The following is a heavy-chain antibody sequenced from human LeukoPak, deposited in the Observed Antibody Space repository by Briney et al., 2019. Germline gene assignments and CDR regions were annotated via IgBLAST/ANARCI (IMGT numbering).Heavy chain of an antibody. CDR1: GGSISSGGYY. V-gene: IGHV4-31*03. CDR3: ARESTSQQQPPMK. CDR2: IYYSGST. Sequence: PSQTLSLTCTVSGGSISSGGYYWSWIRQHPGKGLEWIGYIYYSGSTYYNPSLKSRVTISVDTSKNQFSLKLSSVTAADTAVYYCARESTSQQQPPMKWGQGTLVTVSS. J-gene: IGHJ4*02. D-gene: IGHD6-13*01.